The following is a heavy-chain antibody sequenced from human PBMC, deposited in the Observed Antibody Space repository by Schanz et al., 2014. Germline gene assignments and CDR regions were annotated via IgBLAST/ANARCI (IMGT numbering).Heavy chain of an antibody. CDR1: EDTFNNYA. CDR2: INSNSGDP. CDR3: AREARCFDS. J-gene: IGHJ5*01. D-gene: IGHD6-6*01. V-gene: IGHV7-4-1*02. Sequence: QVPLVQSGAEVKKPGSSVKVSCKASEDTFNNYAINWVRQAPGQGLEWMGWINSNSGDPTYAQGFTGRFVFSLDTSVSTAYLQISSLKAEDTAIYYCAREARCFDSWGQGTLVTVSS.